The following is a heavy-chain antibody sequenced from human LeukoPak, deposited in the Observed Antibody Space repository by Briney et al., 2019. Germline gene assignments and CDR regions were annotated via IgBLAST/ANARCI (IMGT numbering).Heavy chain of an antibody. V-gene: IGHV3-7*05. J-gene: IGHJ4*02. CDR2: IKQDGSEK. Sequence: GGSLRLSCAASGFTFSAYWLAWVRQAPGRGLEWVAHIKQDGSEKNYVDPVKGRFTISRDTAKNAVYLQMNTLRAEDTAVYYCAGDGYLGYWGQGTLVTVSS. CDR1: GFTFSAYW. D-gene: IGHD5-18*01. CDR3: AGDGYLGY.